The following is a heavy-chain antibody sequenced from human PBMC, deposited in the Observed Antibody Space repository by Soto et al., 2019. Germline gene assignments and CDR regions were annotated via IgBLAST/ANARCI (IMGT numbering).Heavy chain of an antibody. CDR1: GGSISSGGYY. D-gene: IGHD4-17*01. CDR3: ARSRTTVKAFDY. CDR2: IYYSGST. V-gene: IGHV4-31*03. J-gene: IGHJ4*02. Sequence: QVQLQESGPGLVKPSQTLSLTCTVSGGSISSGGYYWSWIRQHPGTGLEWIGYIYYSGSTYYNPSLKSRVTISVDTSKNQFSLQLSSVTAADTAVYYCARSRTTVKAFDYWGQGTLVTVSS.